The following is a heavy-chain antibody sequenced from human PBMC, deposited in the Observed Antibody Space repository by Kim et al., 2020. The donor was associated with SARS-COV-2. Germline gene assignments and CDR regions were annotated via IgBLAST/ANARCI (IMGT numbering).Heavy chain of an antibody. CDR1: GFTFSDYD. CDR2: ISNSGGII. J-gene: IGHJ4*02. CDR3: ARKTLGQTHLDF. D-gene: IGHD3-3*01. V-gene: IGHV3-23*01. Sequence: GGSLRLSCAASGFTFSDYDMNWVRQAPGKGLEWVSVISNSGGIIIYADSVRGRFTISRDNSKNTLYLQMNSLRAEDTAVYHCARKTLGQTHLDFWGQGTL.